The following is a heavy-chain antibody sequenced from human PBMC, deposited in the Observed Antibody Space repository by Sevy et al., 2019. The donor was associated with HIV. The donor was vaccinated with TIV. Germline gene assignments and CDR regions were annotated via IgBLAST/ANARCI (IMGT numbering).Heavy chain of an antibody. CDR2: IKSKSDGGTA. CDR1: GFSFRETW. CDR3: TTMGYHGGFDT. J-gene: IGHJ3*02. V-gene: IGHV3-15*01. Sequence: GGSLRLSCAASGFSFRETWMSWVRQGPGKGLELVGRIKSKSDGGTADYDAPVKGRFTISRDDSKTTLYLQMNSLKTEDTALYYCTTMGYHGGFDTWGQGTMVTVSS. D-gene: IGHD3-16*02.